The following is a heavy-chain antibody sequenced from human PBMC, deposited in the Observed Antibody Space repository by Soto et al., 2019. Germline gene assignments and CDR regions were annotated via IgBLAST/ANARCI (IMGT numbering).Heavy chain of an antibody. Sequence: GGSLRLSCAAAGFIFSDYCMGWVRQVPGKGLEWVGRTRNKANRYSPEYAPSVKGRFTISRHDLDDSMYLQMNSLKTEDTAVYYCARDTGGSYDYWGQGALVTVSS. V-gene: IGHV3-72*01. CDR3: ARDTGGSYDY. CDR2: TRNKANRYSP. CDR1: GFIFSDYC. J-gene: IGHJ4*02. D-gene: IGHD1-26*01.